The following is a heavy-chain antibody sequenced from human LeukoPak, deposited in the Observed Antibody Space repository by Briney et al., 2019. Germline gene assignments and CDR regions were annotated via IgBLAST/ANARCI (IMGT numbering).Heavy chain of an antibody. J-gene: IGHJ4*02. CDR3: ARGILYSGSYRNSYFFGY. D-gene: IGHD1-26*01. V-gene: IGHV3-66*01. CDR2: IYSGGST. CDR1: GFTVSNNY. Sequence: GGSLRLSCAASGFTVSNNYMSWVRQAPGKGLEWVSVIYSGGSTYYADSVKGRFTISRDNSKNTLYLQMNSLRAENTAVYYCARGILYSGSYRNSYFFGYWGQGTLVTVSS.